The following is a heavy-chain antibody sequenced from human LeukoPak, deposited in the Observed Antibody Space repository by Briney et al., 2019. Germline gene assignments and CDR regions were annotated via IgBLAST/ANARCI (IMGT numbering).Heavy chain of an antibody. Sequence: GGSLRLSCAASGMTFGDYAMHWVRRAPGKGLEWVSLISGDGGSTYYADSVKGRFTISRDNSKNSLYLQMTNLRTEDTALYYCAKGFSALVASHCFSYSTMNVWGQGT. J-gene: IGHJ6*02. V-gene: IGHV3-43*02. CDR1: GMTFGDYA. D-gene: IGHD2-21*01. CDR3: AKGFSALVASHCFSYSTMNV. CDR2: ISGDGGST.